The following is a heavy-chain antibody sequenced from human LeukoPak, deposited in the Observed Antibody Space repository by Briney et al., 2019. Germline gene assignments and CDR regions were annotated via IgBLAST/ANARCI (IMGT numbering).Heavy chain of an antibody. V-gene: IGHV3-49*03. CDR2: IRSKAYGGTT. CDR3: TSEGNSSSWVPDAFDI. D-gene: IGHD6-13*01. Sequence: GGSLRLSCTASGFTFGDYAMSWFRQAPGKGLEWVGFIRSKAYGGTTEYAASVKGRFTISRDDSKSIAYLQMNSLKTEDTAVYYCTSEGNSSSWVPDAFDIWGQGTMVTVSS. CDR1: GFTFGDYA. J-gene: IGHJ3*02.